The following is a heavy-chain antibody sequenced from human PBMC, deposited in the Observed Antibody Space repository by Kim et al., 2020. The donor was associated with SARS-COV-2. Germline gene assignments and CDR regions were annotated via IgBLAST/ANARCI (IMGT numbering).Heavy chain of an antibody. CDR3: AKDWVGY. D-gene: IGHD3-10*01. Sequence: SGGSTYYADSVKGRFTISRDNSKNTLYLRMNSLRAEDTAVYYCAKDWVGYWGQGTLVTVSS. V-gene: IGHV3-23*01. CDR2: SGGST. J-gene: IGHJ4*02.